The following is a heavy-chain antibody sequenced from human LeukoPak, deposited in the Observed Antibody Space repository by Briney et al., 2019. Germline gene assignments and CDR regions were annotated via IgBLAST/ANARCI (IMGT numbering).Heavy chain of an antibody. D-gene: IGHD3-9*01. J-gene: IGHJ4*02. CDR3: AREYYDILTGSSFRSYFDY. CDR2: INPNSGGT. Sequence: ASVKVSCKASGYIFTDYFMHWVRQAAGQGREGMGWINPNSGGTSVAQKLHGRVAVTTDTDISTAYNELSRLRADDTAVYYCAREYYDILTGSSFRSYFDYWGQGTLVTVSS. V-gene: IGHV1-2*02. CDR1: GYIFTDYF.